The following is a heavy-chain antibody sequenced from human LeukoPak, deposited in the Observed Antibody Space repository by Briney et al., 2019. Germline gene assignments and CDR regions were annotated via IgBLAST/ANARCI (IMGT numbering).Heavy chain of an antibody. CDR2: MNPNSGNT. V-gene: IGHV1-8*01. Sequence: GASVEVSCKASGYTFTSYDINWVRQATGQGLEWMGWMNPNSGNTGYAQKFQGRVTMTRNTSISTAYMELSSLRSEDTAVYYCARGPRGPRRNWFDPWGQGTLVTVSS. CDR3: ARGPRGPRRNWFDP. J-gene: IGHJ5*02. CDR1: GYTFTSYD. D-gene: IGHD3-10*01.